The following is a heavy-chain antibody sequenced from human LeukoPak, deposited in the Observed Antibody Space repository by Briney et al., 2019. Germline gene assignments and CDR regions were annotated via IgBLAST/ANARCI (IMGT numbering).Heavy chain of an antibody. CDR3: ARGGRRPGFTIFGVVIDPFDY. CDR2: ISAYNGNT. Sequence: GASVRVSCKASGYTFTSYGISWVRQTPGQGLEWMGWISAYNGNTNYAQKLQGRVTMTTDTSTSTAYMELRSLGSDDTAVYYCARGGRRPGFTIFGVVIDPFDYWGQGTLVTVSS. V-gene: IGHV1-18*01. D-gene: IGHD3-3*01. J-gene: IGHJ4*02. CDR1: GYTFTSYG.